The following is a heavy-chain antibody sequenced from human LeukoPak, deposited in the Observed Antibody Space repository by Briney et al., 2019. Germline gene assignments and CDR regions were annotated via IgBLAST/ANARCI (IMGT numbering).Heavy chain of an antibody. CDR2: ISVRSNYI. D-gene: IGHD3-22*01. CDR1: GFTFSSYG. Sequence: GGSLRLSCAASGFTFSSYGMYWVRQAPGKGLEWVSSISVRSNYIYYADSVRGRFRISRDDARDSLYLQMNSLRAEDPAVYYCVRLRRNSDTSGFYYYYDFWGQGTLVTVSS. J-gene: IGHJ4*02. CDR3: VRLRRNSDTSGFYYYYDF. V-gene: IGHV3-21*01.